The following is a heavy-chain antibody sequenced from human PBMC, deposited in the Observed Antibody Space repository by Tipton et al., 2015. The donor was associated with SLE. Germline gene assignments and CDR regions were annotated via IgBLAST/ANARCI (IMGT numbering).Heavy chain of an antibody. CDR3: ARGGIAARPRYFDY. D-gene: IGHD6-6*01. Sequence: TLSLTCAVYGGSFSGYYWSWIRQPPGKGLEWIGEINHSGSTNYNPSLKSRVTISVDTSKNQFSLKLSSVTAADTAVYYCARGGIAARPRYFDYWGQGTPVTVSS. CDR1: GGSFSGYY. V-gene: IGHV4-34*01. J-gene: IGHJ4*02. CDR2: INHSGST.